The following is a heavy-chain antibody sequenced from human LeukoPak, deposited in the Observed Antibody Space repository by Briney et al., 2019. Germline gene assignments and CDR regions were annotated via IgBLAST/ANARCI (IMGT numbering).Heavy chain of an antibody. CDR3: ARGDPENYYYYYMDV. J-gene: IGHJ6*03. CDR1: GFTFSRYS. Sequence: GGSLRLSSAASGFTFSRYSMNCVRQAPGGGLEWVSYISSSSSTKYYADSMKGRFTISRDNAKNSLYLQMNSLRAEDTAVYYCARGDPENYYYYYMDVWGKGTTVTVSS. V-gene: IGHV3-48*01. D-gene: IGHD2-21*02. CDR2: ISSSSSTK.